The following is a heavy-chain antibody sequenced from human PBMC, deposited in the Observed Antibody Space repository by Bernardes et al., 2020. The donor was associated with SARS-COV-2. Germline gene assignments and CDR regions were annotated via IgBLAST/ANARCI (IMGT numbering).Heavy chain of an antibody. CDR2: INPDGSST. CDR3: ARDLGYCTNGVCSP. J-gene: IGHJ5*02. D-gene: IGHD2-8*01. V-gene: IGHV3-74*01. Sequence: GGSLRLSCAASGFTFGSAWFHWVRQAPGKGLVWVSRINPDGSSTNYADSVKGRFTISRDNAKNMQFLQMSGLRAEDTAMYYCARDLGYCTNGVCSPWGQGTLVTVSS. CDR1: GFTFGSAW.